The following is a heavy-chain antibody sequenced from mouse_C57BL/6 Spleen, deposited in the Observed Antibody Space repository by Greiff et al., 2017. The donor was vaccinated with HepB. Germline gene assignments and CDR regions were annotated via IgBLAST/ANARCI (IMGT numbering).Heavy chain of an antibody. V-gene: IGHV14-3*01. J-gene: IGHJ3*01. CDR3: ASSDYGSSSWFAY. D-gene: IGHD1-1*01. Sequence: EVQLQQSVAELVRPGASVKLSCTASGFNIKNTYMHWVKQRPEQGLEWIGRIDPANGNTKYAPKFQGKATITADTSSNTAYLQLSSLTSEDTAIYYWASSDYGSSSWFAYWGQGTLVTVSA. CDR2: IDPANGNT. CDR1: GFNIKNTY.